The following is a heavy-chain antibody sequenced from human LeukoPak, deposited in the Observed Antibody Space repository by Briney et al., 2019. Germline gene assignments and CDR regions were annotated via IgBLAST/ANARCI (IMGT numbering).Heavy chain of an antibody. CDR1: EFTFSSYS. V-gene: IGHV3-21*01. D-gene: IGHD3-10*01. J-gene: IGHJ5*02. CDR3: ARDGYGSGSYYIGWFDP. Sequence: GGSLRLSCAASEFTFSSYSMNWVRQAPGKGLEWVSSISSSSSYIYYADSVKGRFTISRDNAKNSLYLQMNSLRAEDTAVYYCARDGYGSGSYYIGWFDPWGQGTLVTVSS. CDR2: ISSSSSYI.